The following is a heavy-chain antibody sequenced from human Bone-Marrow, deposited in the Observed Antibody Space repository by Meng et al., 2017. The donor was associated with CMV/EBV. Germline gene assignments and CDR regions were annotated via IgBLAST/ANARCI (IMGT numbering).Heavy chain of an antibody. J-gene: IGHJ6*02. Sequence: GESLKIACAASGFSFKTYSMTWVRQAPGKGLEWVSSIGGRGNYKYYADSVKGRFTVSTDNAKNSLWLQMNSLRAEDTAVYYCARVLVGLMDAMDVWAQGTVVTVSS. CDR1: GFSFKTYS. CDR3: ARVLVGLMDAMDV. CDR2: IGGRGNYK. D-gene: IGHD2-8*02. V-gene: IGHV3-21*06.